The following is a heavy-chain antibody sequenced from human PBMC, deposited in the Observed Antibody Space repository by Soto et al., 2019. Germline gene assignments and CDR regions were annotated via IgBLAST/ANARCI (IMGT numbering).Heavy chain of an antibody. CDR3: ARAAYYYDSSGYYYYFDY. D-gene: IGHD3-22*01. Sequence: SQTLSLTCAISGDSVSSNRAAWNWIRQSPSRGLEWLVRTYYRSKWYNDTAVSVNSRITINPDTSKNQFSLQLNSVTPEDAAVYDCARAAYYYDSSGYYYYFDYWGQGTLVTVSS. CDR2: TYYRSKWYN. CDR1: GDSVSSNRAA. V-gene: IGHV6-1*01. J-gene: IGHJ4*02.